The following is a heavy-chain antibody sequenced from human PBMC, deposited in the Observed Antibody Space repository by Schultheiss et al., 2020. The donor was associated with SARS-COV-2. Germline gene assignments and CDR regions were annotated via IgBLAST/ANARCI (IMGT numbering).Heavy chain of an antibody. D-gene: IGHD6-13*01. CDR3: ARDSSSWYVHFDP. V-gene: IGHV3-21*01. Sequence: GGSLRLSCAASGFTFSSYSMNWVRQAPGKGLEWVSSISSSSSYIYYADSVKGRFTISRDNAKNSLYLQMNSLRAEDTAVYYCARDSSSWYVHFDPWGQGTLVTVSS. J-gene: IGHJ5*02. CDR1: GFTFSSYS. CDR2: ISSSSSYI.